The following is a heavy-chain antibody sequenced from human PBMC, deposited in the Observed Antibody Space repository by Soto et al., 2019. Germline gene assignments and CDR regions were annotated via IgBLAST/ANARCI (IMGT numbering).Heavy chain of an antibody. D-gene: IGHD3-16*01. J-gene: IGHJ4*02. CDR1: GFTFSSYG. Sequence: QVQLVESGGGVVQPGRSLRLSCAASGFTFSSYGMHWVRQAPGKGLEWVAVIWYDGSNKYYADSVKGRFTISRDNSKNTLYLQMNSLRAEDTAVYYCAREMKRFAYRGYDYWGQGTLVTVSS. V-gene: IGHV3-33*01. CDR3: AREMKRFAYRGYDY. CDR2: IWYDGSNK.